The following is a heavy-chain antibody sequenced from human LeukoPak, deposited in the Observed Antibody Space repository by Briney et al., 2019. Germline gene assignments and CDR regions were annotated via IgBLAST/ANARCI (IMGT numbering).Heavy chain of an antibody. Sequence: GRSLRLSCSASGFTFSDYDMNWVRHAPGKGLEWVSSISGLSSYTYYGESVKGRFSISRDNAKNALYLQMNSLGAEDTATYYCGRALWGQGILVTVSS. CDR2: ISGLSSYT. J-gene: IGHJ4*02. CDR1: GFTFSDYD. CDR3: GRAL. V-gene: IGHV3-21*01.